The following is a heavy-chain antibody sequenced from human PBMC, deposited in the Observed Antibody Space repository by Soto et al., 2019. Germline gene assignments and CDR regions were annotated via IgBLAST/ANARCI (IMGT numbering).Heavy chain of an antibody. J-gene: IGHJ4*02. V-gene: IGHV4-30-4*01. CDR2: IYYSGST. CDR3: ARASGSAPNDY. CDR1: GGSISSGDYY. Sequence: QVQLQESGPGLVKPSQTLSLTCTVSGGSISSGDYYWSWIRQPPGKGLEWIGYIYYSGSTYYNPSLKSXXTXSXXTSKNQFSLKLSSVTAADTAVYYCARASGSAPNDYWGQGTLVTVSS. D-gene: IGHD1-26*01.